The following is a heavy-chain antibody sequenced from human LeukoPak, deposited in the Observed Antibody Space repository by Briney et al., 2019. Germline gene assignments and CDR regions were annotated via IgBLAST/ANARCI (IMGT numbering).Heavy chain of an antibody. CDR1: GFTFSSYG. CDR3: AKSPYRWNYYFDY. Sequence: PGRSLRLSCAASGFTFSSYGMHWVRQAPGKGLEWVAVISYDGSNKYYADSVKGRFTISRDNSKNTLYLQMNSLRAEDTAVYYCAKSPYRWNYYFDYWGQGTLVTVSS. CDR2: ISYDGSNK. V-gene: IGHV3-30*18. J-gene: IGHJ4*02. D-gene: IGHD1-1*01.